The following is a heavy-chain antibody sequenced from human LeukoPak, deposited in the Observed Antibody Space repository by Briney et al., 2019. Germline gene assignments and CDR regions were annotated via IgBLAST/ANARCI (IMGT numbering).Heavy chain of an antibody. Sequence: PSETLSLTCAVYGGSFSGYYWSWIRQPPGKGLEWIGEINHSGSTNYNPSLKSRLTISVDTSKNQFSLKLSSVTAADTAVYYCGRLCGGDCLASFLFDYWGQGTLVTVSS. D-gene: IGHD2-21*02. CDR1: GGSFSGYY. J-gene: IGHJ4*02. CDR3: GRLCGGDCLASFLFDY. CDR2: INHSGST. V-gene: IGHV4-34*01.